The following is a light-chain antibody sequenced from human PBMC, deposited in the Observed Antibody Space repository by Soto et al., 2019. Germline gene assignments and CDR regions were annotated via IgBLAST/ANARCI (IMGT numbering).Light chain of an antibody. V-gene: IGLV2-8*01. CDR1: SSDVGYYDY. J-gene: IGLJ1*01. CDR2: EVT. Sequence: QSVLTQPPSASGFPGQSVTISCTGTSSDVGYYDYVSWYQQHPGKAPKLVIYEVTKRPSGVPDRASASKSGNTASLTVSGLRAEDEADYYCSTYAGSNNFVCGSGTKGTGL. CDR3: STYAGSNNFV.